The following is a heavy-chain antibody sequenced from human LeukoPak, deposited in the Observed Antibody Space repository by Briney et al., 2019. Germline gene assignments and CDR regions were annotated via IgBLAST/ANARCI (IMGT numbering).Heavy chain of an antibody. V-gene: IGHV4-31*03. CDR1: GGSISSGGCY. D-gene: IGHD3-10*01. Sequence: SQTLSLTCTVSGGSISSGGCYWNWIRQHPGKGLEWIGSIYYSGSTYYNPSLKSRVTISVDTSKNQFSLKLSSVTAADTAVYYCARTPETDGSGSYYKFDFWGQGTLVTASS. CDR3: ARTPETDGSGSYYKFDF. J-gene: IGHJ4*02. CDR2: IYYSGST.